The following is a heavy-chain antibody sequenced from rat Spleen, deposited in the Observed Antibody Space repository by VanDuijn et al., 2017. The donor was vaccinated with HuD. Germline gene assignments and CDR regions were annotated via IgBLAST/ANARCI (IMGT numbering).Heavy chain of an antibody. CDR1: GITFNNFW. J-gene: IGHJ4*01. Sequence: EVQLVESGGGLVQPGRSLKLSCVASGITFNNFWMSWIRQAPGKGLEWVASISNTDCTNYYPDSVKGRFTISRDNAKSTLSRQMDSLRSEDTANYYCVRQMDAWGQGTSVTVSS. V-gene: IGHV5-31*01. CDR2: ISNTDCTN. CDR3: VRQMDA.